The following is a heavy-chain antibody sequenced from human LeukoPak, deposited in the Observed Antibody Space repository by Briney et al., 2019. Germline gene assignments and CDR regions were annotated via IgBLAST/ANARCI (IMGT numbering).Heavy chain of an antibody. CDR3: AREWRGTGTYCFDY. J-gene: IGHJ4*02. CDR2: INPNNGDT. CDR1: GYTFTGYY. V-gene: IGHV1-2*02. D-gene: IGHD2-8*02. Sequence: ASVKVSCKASGYTFTGYYMNWVRQAPGQGLEWMGWINPNNGDTKYAQKFQGRVTMTRDTSITTAHMELSSLKSEDAAVYYCAREWRGTGTYCFDYWGQGILVTVSS.